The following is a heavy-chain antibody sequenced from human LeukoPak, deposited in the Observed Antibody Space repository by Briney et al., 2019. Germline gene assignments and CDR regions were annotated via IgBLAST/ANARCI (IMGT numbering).Heavy chain of an antibody. CDR1: GLTFSSSW. D-gene: IGHD6-19*01. J-gene: IGHJ4*02. CDR3: ARGGWYCNH. Sequence: GGSLRLSCAASGLTFSSSWMSWVRQPPGKGLEWVANINQDGSETYYVDSVRGRFTISRDNAKNSLYLQMNSLRAEDTAVYFCARGGWYCNHWGRGTLVTVSS. CDR2: INQDGSET. V-gene: IGHV3-7*04.